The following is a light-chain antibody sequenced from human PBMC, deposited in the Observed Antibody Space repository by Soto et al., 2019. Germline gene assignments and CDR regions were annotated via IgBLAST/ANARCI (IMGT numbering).Light chain of an antibody. CDR1: SSDVGGYNY. V-gene: IGLV2-14*01. CDR3: SSYTGSNLGV. Sequence: QSVLTQPASVSGSPGQSITISRTGTSSDVGGYNYVSWYQQHPGKAPTLMISEVSNRPSGVSNRFSGSKSGNTASLTISGLQAEDEADYYCSSYTGSNLGVFGTGTKVTVL. J-gene: IGLJ1*01. CDR2: EVS.